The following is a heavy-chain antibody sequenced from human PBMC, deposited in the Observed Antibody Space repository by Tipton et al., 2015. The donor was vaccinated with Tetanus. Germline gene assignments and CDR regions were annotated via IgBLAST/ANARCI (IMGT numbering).Heavy chain of an antibody. V-gene: IGHV4-61*01. D-gene: IGHD1-1*01. CDR3: ARANNEFPKKGPCDS. CDR2: VYHSGAT. CDR1: GSSLSRSSHY. Sequence: PGLVKPSDTLSLTCTVSGSSLSRSSHYWTWIRQPPGKEPEWVGYVYHSGATNYHPSLKSRLAISADTSKNQFSLNLRSVITADTAVYYCARANNEFPKKGPCDSWGQGSLVIVSS. J-gene: IGHJ4*02.